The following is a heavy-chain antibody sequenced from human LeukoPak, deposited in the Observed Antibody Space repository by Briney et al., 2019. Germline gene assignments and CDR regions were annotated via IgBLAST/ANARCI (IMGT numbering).Heavy chain of an antibody. CDR2: ISYDGSNK. V-gene: IGHV3-30-3*01. J-gene: IGHJ3*02. CDR1: GFTFSSYA. D-gene: IGHD3-22*01. CDR3: ARDGQITMIVVVGAFDI. Sequence: GRSLRPSCAASGFTFSSYAMHWVRQAPGKGLEWVAVISYDGSNKYYADSVKGRFTISRDNSKNTLYLQMNSLRAEDTAVYYCARDGQITMIVVVGAFDIWGQGTMVTVSS.